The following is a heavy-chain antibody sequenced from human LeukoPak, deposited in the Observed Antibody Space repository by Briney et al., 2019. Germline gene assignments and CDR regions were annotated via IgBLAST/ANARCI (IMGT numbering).Heavy chain of an antibody. J-gene: IGHJ6*03. V-gene: IGHV1-46*01. CDR3: ARGEYYYDSSGYPYYYMDV. Sequence: ASVKVSCKASGYTFTSYYMHWVRQAPGQGLEWMGIIYPSGGSTSYAQKFQGRVTMTRDTSTSTVYMELSSLRSEDTAVYYCARGEYYYDSSGYPYYYMDVWGKGTTVTVSS. D-gene: IGHD3-22*01. CDR1: GYTFTSYY. CDR2: IYPSGGST.